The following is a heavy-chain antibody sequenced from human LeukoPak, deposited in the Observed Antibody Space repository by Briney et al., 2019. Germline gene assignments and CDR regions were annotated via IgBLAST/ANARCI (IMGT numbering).Heavy chain of an antibody. CDR1: GFTFTSSA. V-gene: IGHV1-58*02. D-gene: IGHD5-24*01. CDR3: AAGDGYSDFDY. CDR2: TVVGSGNT. Sequence: SVKVSCKASGFTFTSSAMQWVRQARGQRLEWIGWTVVGSGNTNYAQKFQERVTITRNMSTSTAYMELSSLRSEDTAVYYCAAGDGYSDFDYWGQGTLVTVSS. J-gene: IGHJ4*02.